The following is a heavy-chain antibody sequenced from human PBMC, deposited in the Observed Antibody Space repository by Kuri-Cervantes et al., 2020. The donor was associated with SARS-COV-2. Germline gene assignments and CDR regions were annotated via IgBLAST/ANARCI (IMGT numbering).Heavy chain of an antibody. D-gene: IGHD6-19*01. J-gene: IGHJ6*02. CDR3: ARHLPNPYYSSGWIFYGTDV. CDR1: GYSFTSYW. CDR2: IDPSDSYT. Sequence: GGSLRLSCKGSGYSFTSYWISWVRQVPGKGLEWMGRIDPSDSYTNCSPPFQGHVTISADKSISTAYLQWSSLKASDTAMYYCARHLPNPYYSSGWIFYGTDVWGQGTTVTVSS. V-gene: IGHV5-10-1*01.